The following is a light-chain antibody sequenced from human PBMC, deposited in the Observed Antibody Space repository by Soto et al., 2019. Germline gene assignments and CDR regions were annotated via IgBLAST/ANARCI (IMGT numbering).Light chain of an antibody. CDR1: QSVSSSY. Sequence: EIVLTQSPGTLSLSPGERATLSCRASQSVSSSYLAWYQQKPGQAPRLLIYGASRRATGIPDRFSGSGSGTDFTLTISRLEPEDFAVFYCQQYASSPLTFGGGTKVELK. V-gene: IGKV3-20*01. J-gene: IGKJ4*01. CDR2: GAS. CDR3: QQYASSPLT.